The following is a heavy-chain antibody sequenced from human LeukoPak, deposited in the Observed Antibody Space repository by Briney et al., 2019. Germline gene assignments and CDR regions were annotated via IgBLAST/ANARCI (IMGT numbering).Heavy chain of an antibody. CDR1: GFTFSSYW. D-gene: IGHD1-26*01. CDR3: ARNPWEPLLYFDY. CDR2: IKQDGSEK. V-gene: IGHV3-7*01. Sequence: SGGSLRLSCAASGFTFSSYWMSWVRQAPGKGLEWVANIKQDGSEKYYVDSVKGRFTISRDNAKNSLYLQMNSLRAEDTAVYYCARNPWEPLLYFDYWGQGTLVTVSS. J-gene: IGHJ4*02.